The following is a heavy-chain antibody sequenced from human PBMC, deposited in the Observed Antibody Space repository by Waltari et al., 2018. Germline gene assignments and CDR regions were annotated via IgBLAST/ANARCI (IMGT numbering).Heavy chain of an antibody. J-gene: IGHJ3*02. CDR2: IYTSGST. CDR1: GGSISSGSYY. V-gene: IGHV4-61*02. D-gene: IGHD3-16*01. Sequence: QVQLQESGPGLVKPSQTLSLTCTVSGGSISSGSYYWSWIRQPAGKGLEWIGRIYTSGSTNYNPYLKSRVTISVDTSKNQFSLKLSSVTAADTAVYYCARGRVGITFGGVPDAFDIWGQGTMVTVSS. CDR3: ARGRVGITFGGVPDAFDI.